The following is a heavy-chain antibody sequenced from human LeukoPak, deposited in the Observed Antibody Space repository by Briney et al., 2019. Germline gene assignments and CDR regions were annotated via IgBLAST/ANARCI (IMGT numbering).Heavy chain of an antibody. J-gene: IGHJ3*02. CDR2: FDPEDGET. Sequence: ASVKVSCKLSGYTGIELSMHWVRQVPGKGLEWMGGFDPEDGETKYAQKFQGRVTMTEDTSTDTSYMELSRLTSEDTAVYYCATHTISGVVTYASLIWGRGTLVTVSS. CDR1: GYTGIELS. CDR3: ATHTISGVVTYASLI. D-gene: IGHD3-3*01. V-gene: IGHV1-24*01.